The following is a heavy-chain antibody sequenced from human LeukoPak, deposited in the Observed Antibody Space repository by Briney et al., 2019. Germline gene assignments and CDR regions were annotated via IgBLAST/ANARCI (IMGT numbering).Heavy chain of an antibody. V-gene: IGHV3-48*02. CDR3: ARDGTGDFWSGYYYFDY. D-gene: IGHD3-3*01. J-gene: IGHJ4*02. CDR2: ISSSSSTI. CDR1: GFTFSSYS. Sequence: GGSLRLSCAASGFTFSSYSMNWVRQAPGNGLEWVSYISSSSSTIYYADSVKGRFTISRDNAKNSLYLQMNSLRDEDTAVYYCARDGTGDFWSGYYYFDYWGQGTLVTVSS.